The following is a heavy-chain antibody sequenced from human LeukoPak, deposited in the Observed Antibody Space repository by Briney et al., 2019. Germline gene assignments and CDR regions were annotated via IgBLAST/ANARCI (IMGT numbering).Heavy chain of an antibody. Sequence: ASVKVSCKASGYTFTNYYMHWVRQAPGQGLEWVGIINPSGGTTNYAQKFQGRVTMTRDTSTSTVYMELSSLTSEDTAMYYCARDLRATGYFDSWGQGSLVTVSS. CDR3: ARDLRATGYFDS. V-gene: IGHV1-46*01. CDR1: GYTFTNYY. CDR2: INPSGGTT. D-gene: IGHD5-24*01. J-gene: IGHJ4*02.